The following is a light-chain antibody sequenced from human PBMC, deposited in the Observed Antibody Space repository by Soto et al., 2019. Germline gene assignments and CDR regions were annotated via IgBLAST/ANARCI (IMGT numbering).Light chain of an antibody. Sequence: GDSVTITCRASQNIRNWLAWYQQKPGKAPNHLIYDASSLKSGVPARFSGSGSGTEFTLTIRSLQPDDFATYHCQQYNTYSTFGQGTRVEIK. J-gene: IGKJ5*01. V-gene: IGKV1-5*01. CDR1: QNIRNW. CDR3: QQYNTYST. CDR2: DAS.